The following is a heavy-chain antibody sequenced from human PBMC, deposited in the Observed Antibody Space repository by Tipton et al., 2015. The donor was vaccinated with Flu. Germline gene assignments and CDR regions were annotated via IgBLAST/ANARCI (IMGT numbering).Heavy chain of an antibody. CDR3: GSWLME. J-gene: IGHJ4*02. V-gene: IGHV3-49*04. D-gene: IGHD3-10*01. CDR2: IKSKFYGGTA. CDR1: GFTFSRHW. Sequence: RSLRLSCAASGFTFSRHWMTWVRQAPGKGLEWVGFIKSKFYGGTAEYAASVKGRFTISRDDSKGIAYLQMNSLRTEDTALYYCGSWLMEWGQGTLVTVST.